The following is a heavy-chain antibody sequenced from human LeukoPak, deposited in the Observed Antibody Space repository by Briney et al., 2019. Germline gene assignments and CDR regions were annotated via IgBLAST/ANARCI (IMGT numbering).Heavy chain of an antibody. CDR3: AKDRAFYYDSSGYYPDAFDI. J-gene: IGHJ3*02. V-gene: IGHV3-23*01. CDR1: GFTFSSYV. Sequence: GGSLRLSCAVSGFTFSSYVMSWVRQAPGKGLEWVSAISGSGGSTYYADSVKGRFTISRDNSKNTLYLQMNSLRAEDTAVYYCAKDRAFYYDSSGYYPDAFDIWGQGTMVTVSS. D-gene: IGHD3-22*01. CDR2: ISGSGGST.